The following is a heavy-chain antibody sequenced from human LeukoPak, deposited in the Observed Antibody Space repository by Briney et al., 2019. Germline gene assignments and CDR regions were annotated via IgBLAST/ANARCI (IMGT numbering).Heavy chain of an antibody. Sequence: ASVKVSCKASGYTFTNYDMHWARQAPGQRLEWMGWINVGKGNTKYSEKFRGRVTMTRDTSASTVYMELSSLRSEDTAIYYCARDKAGPDYWGQGTLVTVSS. CDR2: INVGKGNT. V-gene: IGHV1-3*01. CDR3: ARDKAGPDY. CDR1: GYTFTNYD. J-gene: IGHJ4*02. D-gene: IGHD6-19*01.